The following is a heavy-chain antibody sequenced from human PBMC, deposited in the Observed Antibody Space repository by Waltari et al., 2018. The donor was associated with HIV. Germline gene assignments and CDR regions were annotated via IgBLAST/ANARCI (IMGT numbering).Heavy chain of an antibody. CDR1: GFACKTHR. J-gene: IGHJ3*01. V-gene: IGHV3-21*06. D-gene: IGHD2-21*02. CDR3: GAFLCAEDCRDGFDV. Sequence: ESGGGRAKPGGPLKLSCSGSGFACKTHRVSWVRKTQGRGLEWISSISDDSSFIYYADSVKGRFTVSRDNVRNSVFLQINDVRAEDTATYFCGAFLCAEDCRDGFDVWGQGTMVTVS. CDR2: ISDDSSFI.